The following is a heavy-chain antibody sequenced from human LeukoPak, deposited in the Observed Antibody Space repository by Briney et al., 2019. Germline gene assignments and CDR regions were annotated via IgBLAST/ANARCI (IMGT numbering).Heavy chain of an antibody. CDR3: AKSNGYGLVDI. CDR1: GYSISSGYY. V-gene: IGHV4-38-2*02. J-gene: IGHJ3*02. D-gene: IGHD3-10*01. Sequence: SETLSLTCTVSGYSISSGYYWGWIRQPPGKGLEWIGNIYRSGSTSYNPSLKSRVTISVDTSKNQFSLKLNSVTAADTAVYYCAKSNGYGLVDIWGQGTMVTVSS. CDR2: IYRSGST.